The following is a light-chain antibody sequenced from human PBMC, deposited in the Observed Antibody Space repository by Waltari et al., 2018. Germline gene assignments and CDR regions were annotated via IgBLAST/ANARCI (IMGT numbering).Light chain of an antibody. Sequence: QSALTQPASVSGSPGHSNNIPRSGTSTNVGGYDYLSWNQHHPAKTPNLRVFEGSKRPPGVSNRFSGSKSGNTATLTISGLEADDESDYYGNSDTNSSTLVFGGGTKLTVL. CDR2: EGS. V-gene: IGLV2-14*01. J-gene: IGLJ2*01. CDR1: STNVGGYDY. CDR3: NSDTNSSTLV.